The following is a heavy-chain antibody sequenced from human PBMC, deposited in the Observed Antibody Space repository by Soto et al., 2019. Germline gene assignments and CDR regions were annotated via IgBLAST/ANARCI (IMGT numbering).Heavy chain of an antibody. CDR2: IKSKTDGGTT. CDR3: TTQRVADIVVVANDDYYYYYYMDV. D-gene: IGHD2-15*01. CDR1: GFTFSNAW. V-gene: IGHV3-15*01. J-gene: IGHJ6*03. Sequence: GGSLRLSCAASGFTFSNAWMSWVRQAPGKGLEWVGRIKSKTDGGTTDYAAPVKGRFTISRDDSKNTLYLQMNSLKTEDTAVYYCTTQRVADIVVVANDDYYYYYYMDVWGKGTTVTVSS.